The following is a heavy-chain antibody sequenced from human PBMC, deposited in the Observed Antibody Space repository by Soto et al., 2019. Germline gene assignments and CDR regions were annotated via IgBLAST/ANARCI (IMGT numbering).Heavy chain of an antibody. J-gene: IGHJ4*02. CDR3: ARLDIAANDY. V-gene: IGHV4-39*01. D-gene: IGHD6-25*01. CDR2: IYYSGST. Sequence: PSETLSLTCTVSGGSISSSSYYWGWIRQPPGKGLEWIGSIYYSGSTYYKPSLKSRVTISVDTSKNQFSLKLSSVTAADTAVYYCARLDIAANDYWGQGTLVTVSS. CDR1: GGSISSSSYY.